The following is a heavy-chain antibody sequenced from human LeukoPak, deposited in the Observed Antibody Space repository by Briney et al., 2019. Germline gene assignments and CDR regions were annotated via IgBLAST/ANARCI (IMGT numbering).Heavy chain of an antibody. J-gene: IGHJ4*02. Sequence: GGSLRLSCAASGFTFSDYYMSWIRQAPGKGVEWASYITSRGSTKYYSDSVKGRFTISRDNAKNSLYLEMDSLRAEDTAVYYCARVFGSSSWYPLYLDYWGQGALVTVSS. CDR1: GFTFSDYY. D-gene: IGHD6-13*01. V-gene: IGHV3-11*01. CDR3: ARVFGSSSWYPLYLDY. CDR2: ITSRGSTK.